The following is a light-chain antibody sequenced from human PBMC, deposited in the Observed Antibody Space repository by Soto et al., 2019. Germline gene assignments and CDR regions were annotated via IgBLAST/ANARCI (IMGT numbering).Light chain of an antibody. CDR1: SGDVGRYDY. CDR2: GVT. Sequence: QSVLTQPPSASGSPGQSVTFSCTGTSGDVGRYDYVSWYQQHPGKAPKLLIYGVTKRPAGVPDRFSGSKSSNTASLTVSGLQTEYEAYYYRSSYACSRIYVFGTGTKVTVL. J-gene: IGLJ1*01. CDR3: SSYACSRIYV. V-gene: IGLV2-8*01.